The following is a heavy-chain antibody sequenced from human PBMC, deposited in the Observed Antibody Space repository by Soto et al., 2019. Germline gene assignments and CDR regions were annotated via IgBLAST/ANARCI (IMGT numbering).Heavy chain of an antibody. J-gene: IGHJ4*02. CDR1: GFTFDDYA. V-gene: IGHV3-9*01. CDR3: AKDHNYNRFLEWLFLGGGVEIDY. CDR2: ISWNSGSI. Sequence: EVQLVESGGGLVQPGRSLRLSCAASGFTFDDYAMHWVRQAPGKGLEWVSGISWNSGSIGYADSVKGRFTISRDNAKNSLYLQMNSLRAEDTALYYCAKDHNYNRFLEWLFLGGGVEIDYWGQGTLVTVSS. D-gene: IGHD3-3*01.